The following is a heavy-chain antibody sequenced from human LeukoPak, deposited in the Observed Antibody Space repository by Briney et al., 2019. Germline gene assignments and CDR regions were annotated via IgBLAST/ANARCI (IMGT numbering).Heavy chain of an antibody. V-gene: IGHV1-8*01. J-gene: IGHJ5*02. D-gene: IGHD2-15*01. CDR2: MIPISGIT. Sequence: ASVKVSCKASGDTFTRYDISWVRQAPGQGREWMGWMIPISGITHYAQKFQGRVTMTTNTPISTPYIELSSLRSEDTAVYYCRRGRSEVNDVVVVAAAWEGYWLDDWGQGTLVTVSS. CDR3: RRGRSEVNDVVVVAAAWEGYWLDD. CDR1: GDTFTRYD.